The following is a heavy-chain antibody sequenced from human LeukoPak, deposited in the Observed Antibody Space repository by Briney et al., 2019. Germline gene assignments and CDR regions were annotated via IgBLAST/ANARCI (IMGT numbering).Heavy chain of an antibody. J-gene: IGHJ4*02. V-gene: IGHV3-9*01. D-gene: IGHD4-23*01. CDR3: TKEETKYTFGNAFDY. CDR1: GFTFDDYA. Sequence: SLRLSCAASGFTFDDYAMHWVRQAPGQGLEWVSSIYWNSGIITYADSVRGRFTISRDNADSSLFLQMDSLRPEDTALYYCTKEETKYTFGNAFDYWGQGTLVTVSS. CDR2: IYWNSGII.